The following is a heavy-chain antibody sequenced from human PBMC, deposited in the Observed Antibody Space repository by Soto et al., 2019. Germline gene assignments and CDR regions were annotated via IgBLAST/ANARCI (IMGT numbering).Heavy chain of an antibody. J-gene: IGHJ4*02. Sequence: QVQLQESGPGLVKPSQTLSLTCTVSSGSIGSGDYYWNWIRQPPGKGLEWIGYIYYSGSTYYNPSLKDRVTISVDTSQNQFSLKLNSVTAADTAVYYCATYFYGSGSFFNWGQGTLVTVSS. CDR1: SGSIGSGDYY. D-gene: IGHD3-10*01. CDR2: IYYSGST. CDR3: ATYFYGSGSFFN. V-gene: IGHV4-30-4*08.